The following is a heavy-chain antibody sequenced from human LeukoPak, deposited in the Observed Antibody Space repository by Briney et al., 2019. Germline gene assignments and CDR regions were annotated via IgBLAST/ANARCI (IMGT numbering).Heavy chain of an antibody. J-gene: IGHJ6*03. CDR2: IKQDGSEK. D-gene: IGHD2-2*01. V-gene: IGHV3-7*01. CDR3: ARMVFPYCTSTRCSDYYYYYMDV. CDR1: GFTFSGYW. Sequence: GSLRLSCAASGFTFSGYWMSWVRQAPGKGLEWVANIKQDGSEKYYVDSVKGRFTISRDNAKNSLYLHMNGLRAEDTAVYYCARMVFPYCTSTRCSDYYYYYMDVWGKGTTVTVS.